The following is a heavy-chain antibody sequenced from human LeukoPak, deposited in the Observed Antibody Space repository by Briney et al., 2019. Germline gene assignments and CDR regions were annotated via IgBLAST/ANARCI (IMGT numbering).Heavy chain of an antibody. CDR3: AKDRDSGYPNWFDP. Sequence: GSLRLSCAASGFTFSSYAMSWVRPAPGEGLEGVSAIRGSGGSTYYADSVKGRFTISRDNSKNTLYLQMNSLRAEDTAVYYCAKDRDSGYPNWFDPWGQGTLVTVSS. CDR1: GFTFSSYA. CDR2: IRGSGGST. J-gene: IGHJ5*02. V-gene: IGHV3-23*01. D-gene: IGHD5-12*01.